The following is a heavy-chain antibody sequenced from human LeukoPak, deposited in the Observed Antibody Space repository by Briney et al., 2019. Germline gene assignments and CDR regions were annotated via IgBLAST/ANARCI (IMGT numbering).Heavy chain of an antibody. V-gene: IGHV3-23*01. J-gene: IGHJ4*02. CDR2: IGGNGGST. CDR1: GFTFSGYA. CDR3: AKGRSAFAGDYDY. Sequence: GSLRLSCAASGFTFSGYAMTWVRQAPGKGLEWVSSIGGNGGSTYYADSVKGRFTISRDDSKNTLYLQVNSLRADDTAVYYCAKGRSAFAGDYDYWGQGTLVTVSS.